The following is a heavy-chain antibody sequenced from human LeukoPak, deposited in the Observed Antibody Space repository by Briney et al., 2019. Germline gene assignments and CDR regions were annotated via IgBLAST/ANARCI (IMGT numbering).Heavy chain of an antibody. CDR3: ARDHPVTTGYYYYMDV. D-gene: IGHD4-17*01. J-gene: IGHJ6*03. Sequence: GASVKVSCKASGYTFTGYYMHWVRQAPGQGLEWMGWINPNSGGTNYAQKFQGRVTMTRDTSISTAYMELSRLRSDDTAVYYCARDHPVTTGYYYYMDVWGKGTTVTVSS. V-gene: IGHV1-2*02. CDR1: GYTFTGYY. CDR2: INPNSGGT.